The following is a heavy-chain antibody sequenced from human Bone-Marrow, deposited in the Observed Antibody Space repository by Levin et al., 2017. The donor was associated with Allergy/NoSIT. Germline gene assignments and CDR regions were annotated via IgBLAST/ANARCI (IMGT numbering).Heavy chain of an antibody. Sequence: GESLKISCAASGLSFSDAWMNWVRQAPGKGLEWVGRIKSTTDGGTEDYAAPVKGRFTISRADSKNMLHLQMDSLKTEDTAVYYCTTVSPFYYDTSGFYFRHFYFYGMDVWGQGTTVTVSS. J-gene: IGHJ6*02. CDR2: IKSTTDGGTE. CDR3: TTVSPFYYDTSGFYFRHFYFYGMDV. D-gene: IGHD3-22*01. V-gene: IGHV3-15*01. CDR1: GLSFSDAW.